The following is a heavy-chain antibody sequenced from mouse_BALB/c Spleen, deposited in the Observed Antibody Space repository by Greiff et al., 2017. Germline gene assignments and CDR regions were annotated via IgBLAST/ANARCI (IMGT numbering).Heavy chain of an antibody. V-gene: IGHV3-6*02. D-gene: IGHD4-1*01. CDR3: ATLTDYAMDY. J-gene: IGHJ4*01. CDR1: GYSITSGYY. CDR2: ISYDGSN. Sequence: EVKLQESGPGLVKPSQSLSLTCSVTGYSITSGYYWNWIRQFPGNKLEWMGYISYDGSNNYNPSLKNRISITRDTSKNQFFLKLNSVTTEDTATYYCATLTDYAMDYWGQGTSVTVSS.